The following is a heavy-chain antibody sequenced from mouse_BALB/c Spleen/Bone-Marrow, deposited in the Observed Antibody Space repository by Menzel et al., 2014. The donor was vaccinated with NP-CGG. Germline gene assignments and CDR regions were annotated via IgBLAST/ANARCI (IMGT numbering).Heavy chain of an antibody. D-gene: IGHD1-1*01. CDR3: ARVYGWYFDV. CDR1: GFTFSSYG. CDR2: INNNGGST. J-gene: IGHJ1*01. V-gene: IGHV5-6-3*01. Sequence: EVKVVESGGGLVQPGGSPKLSCVASGFTFSSYGMSWVRQTPDKRLELVATINNNGGSTYYPDSVKGQFTISRDNAKNTLYLQMSSLKSEDTAMYYCARVYGWYFDVWGAGTTVTVSS.